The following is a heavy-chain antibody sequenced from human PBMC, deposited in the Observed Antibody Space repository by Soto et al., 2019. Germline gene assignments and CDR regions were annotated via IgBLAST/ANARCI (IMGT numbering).Heavy chain of an antibody. CDR1: GFTVSSNY. Sequence: GGSLRLSCAASGFTVSSNYMSWVRQAPGKGLEWVSVIYSGGSTYYADSVKGRFTISRDNSKNTLYLQMNSLRAEDTAVYYCARDSRYDILTGYFGMDVWGQGTTVTVSS. CDR3: ARDSRYDILTGYFGMDV. CDR2: IYSGGST. J-gene: IGHJ6*02. V-gene: IGHV3-53*01. D-gene: IGHD3-9*01.